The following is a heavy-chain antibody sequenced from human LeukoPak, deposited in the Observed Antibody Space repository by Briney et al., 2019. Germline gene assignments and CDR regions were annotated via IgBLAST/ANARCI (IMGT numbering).Heavy chain of an antibody. D-gene: IGHD3-3*01. J-gene: IGHJ4*02. V-gene: IGHV3-23*01. CDR3: AKDLLSYYDFWSGFDY. CDR1: GFTFSSYA. Sequence: PGGSLRLSCAASGFTFSSYAMSWVRQAPGKGLEWVSAISGSGGSTHYADSVKGRFTISRDNSKNTLYLQMNSLRAEDTAVYYCAKDLLSYYDFWSGFDYWGQGTLVTVSS. CDR2: ISGSGGST.